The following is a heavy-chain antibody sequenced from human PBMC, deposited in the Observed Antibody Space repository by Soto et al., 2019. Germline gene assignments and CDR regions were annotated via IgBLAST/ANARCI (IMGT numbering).Heavy chain of an antibody. D-gene: IGHD3-10*01. CDR3: ARPSNLWFGEVVSMDV. CDR1: GYSFTSYW. J-gene: IGHJ6*02. V-gene: IGHV5-51*01. CDR2: IYPGDSDT. Sequence: EVQLVQSGAEVKKPGESLKISCKGSGYSFTSYWIGWVRQMPGKGLEWMGIIYPGDSDTRYSPSFQGQVTISANKSISTAYLQWSSLKASDTAMYYCARPSNLWFGEVVSMDVWGQGTTVTVSS.